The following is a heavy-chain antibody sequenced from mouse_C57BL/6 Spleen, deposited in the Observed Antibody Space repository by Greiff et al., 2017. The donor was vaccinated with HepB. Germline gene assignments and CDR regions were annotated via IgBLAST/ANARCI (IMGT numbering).Heavy chain of an antibody. Sequence: VQLKESGPELVKPGASVKISCKASGYAFSSSWMNWVKQRPGKGLEWIGRIYPGDGDTNYNGKFKGKATLTADKSSSTAYMQLSSLTSEDSAVYFCARDGSSYFDYWGQGTTLTVSS. V-gene: IGHV1-82*01. J-gene: IGHJ2*01. D-gene: IGHD1-1*01. CDR2: IYPGDGDT. CDR3: ARDGSSYFDY. CDR1: GYAFSSSW.